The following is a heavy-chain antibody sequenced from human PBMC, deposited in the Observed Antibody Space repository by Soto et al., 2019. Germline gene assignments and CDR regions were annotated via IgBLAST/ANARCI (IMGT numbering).Heavy chain of an antibody. CDR1: GFTFSSYA. Sequence: GGSLRLSCAASGFTFSSYAMHWVRQAPGKGLEWVAVISYDGSNKYYADSVKGRFTISRDNSKNTLYLQMNSLRAEDTAVYCCAREFEYSSSYYFDYWGQGTLVTVSS. D-gene: IGHD6-6*01. V-gene: IGHV3-30*04. CDR2: ISYDGSNK. J-gene: IGHJ4*02. CDR3: AREFEYSSSYYFDY.